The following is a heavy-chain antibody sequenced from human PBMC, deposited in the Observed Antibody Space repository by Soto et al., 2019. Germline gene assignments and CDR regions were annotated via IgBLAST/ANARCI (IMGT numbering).Heavy chain of an antibody. V-gene: IGHV1-3*05. J-gene: IGHJ5*02. CDR2: INAGNGNT. CDR1: GYTFTSYA. CDR3: ARDCSGGSCYSWFDP. Sequence: QVQLVQSGAEEKKPGASVKVSCKASGYTFTSYAMHWVRQAPGQRLEWMGWINAGNGNTKYSQKFQGRVTITRDTSXXTAYMELSSLRSEDTAVYYCARDCSGGSCYSWFDPWGQGTLVTVSS. D-gene: IGHD2-15*01.